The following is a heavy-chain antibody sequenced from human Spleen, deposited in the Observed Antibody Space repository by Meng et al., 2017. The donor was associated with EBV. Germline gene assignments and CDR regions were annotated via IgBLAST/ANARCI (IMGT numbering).Heavy chain of an antibody. CDR2: ISPHNGNT. V-gene: IGHV1-18*01. Sequence: QCVKSGPEVNRPCASVKVSCKVSGNTFTNYGITWGRQAPGQGLEWMGWISPHNGNTNYAQTLQGRVTMTTDTSTSTAYLELRSLRSDDTAVYYCARGRFYLDSWGQGTLVTVSS. J-gene: IGHJ4*02. CDR1: GNTFTNYG. D-gene: IGHD3-16*01. CDR3: ARGRFYLDS.